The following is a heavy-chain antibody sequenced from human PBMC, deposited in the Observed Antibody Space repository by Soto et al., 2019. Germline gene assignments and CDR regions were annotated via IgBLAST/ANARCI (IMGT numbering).Heavy chain of an antibody. CDR1: GGSISSGGYY. CDR3: ARDPSLYYYGMDV. J-gene: IGHJ6*02. Sequence: SETLSLTCTVSGGSISSGGYYWSWIRQHPGKGLEWIGYIYYSGSTYYNPSLKSRVTISVDTSKNQFSLKLSSVAAADTAVYYCARDPSLYYYGMDVWGQGTTVTVSS. V-gene: IGHV4-31*03. D-gene: IGHD2-2*01. CDR2: IYYSGST.